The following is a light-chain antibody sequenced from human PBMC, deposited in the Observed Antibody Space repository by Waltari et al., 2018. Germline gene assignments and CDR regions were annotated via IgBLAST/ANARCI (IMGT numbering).Light chain of an antibody. CDR2: GAS. V-gene: IGKV3-15*01. CDR1: QNIDNN. CDR3: QQYNRWPPLT. J-gene: IGKJ4*01. Sequence: GERVTLSCKASQNIDNNLAWYQQKPGQSPRLLIYGASTRATGVPARFSGSGSGTEFTLTISSLQSEDCAVFYCQQYNRWPPLTFGGGTKVEIK.